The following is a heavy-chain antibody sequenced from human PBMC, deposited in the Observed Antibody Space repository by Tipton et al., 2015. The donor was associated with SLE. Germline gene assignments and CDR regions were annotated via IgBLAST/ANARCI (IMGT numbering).Heavy chain of an antibody. D-gene: IGHD2-21*01. CDR3: AKATDNSPVHWYFDL. CDR2: ISSSGSTI. CDR1: GFTFSSYE. J-gene: IGHJ2*01. Sequence: GSLRLSCAASGFTFSSYEMNWVRQAPGKGLEWVSYISSSGSTIYYADSVKGRFTISRDNAKNSLYLQMNNLRSEDTALYSCAKATDNSPVHWYFDLWGRGTLVTVSS. V-gene: IGHV3-48*03.